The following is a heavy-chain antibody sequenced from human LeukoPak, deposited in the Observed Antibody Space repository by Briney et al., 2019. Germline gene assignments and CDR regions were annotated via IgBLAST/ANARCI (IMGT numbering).Heavy chain of an antibody. Sequence: ASVKVSCKASGYTLTGHYMHWVRQAPGQGLEWMGWIHPNSGGTNYAQKFQGRVTMTRDTSISTAYMELSRLRSDDTAAYYCARIDGTAPDYWGQGNLVTVSS. V-gene: IGHV1-2*02. CDR1: GYTLTGHY. D-gene: IGHD5-24*01. CDR3: ARIDGTAPDY. J-gene: IGHJ4*02. CDR2: IHPNSGGT.